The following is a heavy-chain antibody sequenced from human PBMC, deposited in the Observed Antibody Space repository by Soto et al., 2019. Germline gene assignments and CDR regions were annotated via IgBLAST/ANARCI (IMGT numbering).Heavy chain of an antibody. Sequence: SETLSLTCTVSGGSISSSSYYWGWIRQPPGKGLEWIGSTYYSGSTYYNPSLKSRVTISVDTSKNQFSLNLSSVTAADTAVYYCARQSGSYPSASFDYWGQGTLVTAPQ. V-gene: IGHV4-39*01. CDR2: TYYSGST. J-gene: IGHJ4*02. CDR3: ARQSGSYPSASFDY. D-gene: IGHD1-26*01. CDR1: GGSISSSSYY.